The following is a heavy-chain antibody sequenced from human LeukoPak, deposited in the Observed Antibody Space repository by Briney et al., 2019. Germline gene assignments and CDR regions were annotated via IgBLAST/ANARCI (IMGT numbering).Heavy chain of an antibody. J-gene: IGHJ3*02. V-gene: IGHV1-18*01. Sequence: APVKVSCKTSGYSFTNYGINWVRQAPGQGLEWMGWISAYNGNTNYAQKLQGRVTMTTDTSTSTAYMELRSLRSDDTAVYYCARLVVVVAASIQAFDIWGQGTMVTVSS. D-gene: IGHD2-15*01. CDR3: ARLVVVVAASIQAFDI. CDR1: GYSFTNYG. CDR2: ISAYNGNT.